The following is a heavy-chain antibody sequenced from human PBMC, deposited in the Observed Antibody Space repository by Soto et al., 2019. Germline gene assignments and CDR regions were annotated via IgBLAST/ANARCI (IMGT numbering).Heavy chain of an antibody. V-gene: IGHV3-23*01. CDR3: AISGAGYYIV. J-gene: IGHJ4*02. Sequence: GGSLRLSCAASGFSFGSDALSWVRQAPGKGLEWVSTISGSDGKTFYADSVKGRFSISRDTSQSTLYLQMNSLRADDTAMCYCAISGAGYYIVWGQGTLVT. D-gene: IGHD3-3*01. CDR2: ISGSDGKT. CDR1: GFSFGSDA.